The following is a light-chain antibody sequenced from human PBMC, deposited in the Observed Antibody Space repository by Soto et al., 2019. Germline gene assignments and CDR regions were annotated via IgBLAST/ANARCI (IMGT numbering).Light chain of an antibody. J-gene: IGLJ2*01. CDR3: GTWDSSLSAGV. Sequence: QSVLTQPPPVSAAPGQKVTISCSGSSSNIGNNYVSWYQQLPGTAPKLLIYENNKRPSGIPDRFSGSKSGTSATLGITGLQTGDEADYYCGTWDSSLSAGVFGGGTKRTVL. CDR1: SSNIGNNY. V-gene: IGLV1-51*02. CDR2: ENN.